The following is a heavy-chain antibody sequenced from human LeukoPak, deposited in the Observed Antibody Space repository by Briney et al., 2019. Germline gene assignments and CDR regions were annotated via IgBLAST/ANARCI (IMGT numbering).Heavy chain of an antibody. Sequence: PSETLSLTCTVSGYSISSGYYWGWIRQPPGKGLGWIGSIYHSGNTYYNPSLKSRVTISVDTSKNQFSLKVSSVTAADTAVYYCARAGYGDSDFDYWGQGTLVTVSS. CDR1: GYSISSGYY. D-gene: IGHD4-17*01. V-gene: IGHV4-38-2*02. CDR2: IYHSGNT. CDR3: ARAGYGDSDFDY. J-gene: IGHJ4*02.